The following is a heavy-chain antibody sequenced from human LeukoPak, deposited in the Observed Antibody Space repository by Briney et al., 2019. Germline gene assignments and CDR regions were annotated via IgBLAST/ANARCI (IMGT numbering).Heavy chain of an antibody. Sequence: PGGSLRLSCAASGFTFSDHYMDWVRQAPGKGLEWVGRIRNRVDSYTTEYAASVKGRFSISRDDSKNSLYLQMNSLKIEDTAVYFCARGHSGTSDRLDPWGQGTLVTVPS. CDR1: GFTFSDHY. V-gene: IGHV3-72*01. D-gene: IGHD1-26*01. CDR3: ARGHSGTSDRLDP. CDR2: IRNRVDSYTT. J-gene: IGHJ5*02.